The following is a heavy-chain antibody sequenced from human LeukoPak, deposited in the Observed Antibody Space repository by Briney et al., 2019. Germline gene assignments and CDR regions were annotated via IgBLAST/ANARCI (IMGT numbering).Heavy chain of an antibody. Sequence: GGSLTLSCAASGFTFNNYGIHYVRQAPGKGLEWVAVISDDGRHKNYADSVKGRFTISRDNSNNTLYLQMNSLRVEDTGVYYCAKDRETTASGTFDYWGQGTLVTVSS. CDR3: AKDRETTASGTFDY. V-gene: IGHV3-30*18. CDR1: GFTFNNYG. CDR2: ISDDGRHK. J-gene: IGHJ4*02. D-gene: IGHD6-13*01.